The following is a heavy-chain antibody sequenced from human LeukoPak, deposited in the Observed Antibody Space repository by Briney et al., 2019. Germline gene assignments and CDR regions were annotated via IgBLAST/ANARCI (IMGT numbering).Heavy chain of an antibody. V-gene: IGHV7-4-1*02. CDR1: GYTFTSYA. CDR2: INTNTGNP. Sequence: ASVKVSCKASGYTFTSYAMNWVRQAPGQGLEWMGWINTNTGNPTYAQGFTGRFVFSLDTTVSTAYLQISSLKAEDTAVYYCARDQGAYYYYGMDVWGQGTTVTVSS. J-gene: IGHJ6*02. CDR3: ARDQGAYYYYGMDV. D-gene: IGHD3-16*01.